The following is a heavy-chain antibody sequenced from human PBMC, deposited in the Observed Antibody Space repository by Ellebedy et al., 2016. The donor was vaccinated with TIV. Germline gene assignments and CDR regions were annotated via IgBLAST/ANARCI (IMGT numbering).Heavy chain of an antibody. V-gene: IGHV3-21*04. D-gene: IGHD2-8*01. J-gene: IGHJ4*02. CDR2: ISSSSSYI. Sequence: GESLKISCAASGFTFSSYSMNWVRQAPGKGLEWVSSISSSSSYIYYADSVKGRFTISRDNSQHTLYLQMNSLRAEDTAVHYCAKGRRMVYSTGGLDYWGQGTLVTVSS. CDR3: AKGRRMVYSTGGLDY. CDR1: GFTFSSYS.